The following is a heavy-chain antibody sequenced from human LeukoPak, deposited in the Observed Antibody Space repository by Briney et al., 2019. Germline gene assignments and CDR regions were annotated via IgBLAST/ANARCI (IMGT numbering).Heavy chain of an antibody. J-gene: IGHJ6*02. CDR1: GFTFDDFA. CDR2: IYSGGST. CDR3: ARASGSYYYYYGMDV. D-gene: IGHD1-26*01. V-gene: IGHV3-53*01. Sequence: GGSLRLSCAASGFTFDDFAMHWVRQPPGKGLEWVSVIYSGGSTYYADSVKGRFTISRDNSKNTLYLQMNSLRAEDTAVYYCARASGSYYYYYGMDVWGQGTTVTVSS.